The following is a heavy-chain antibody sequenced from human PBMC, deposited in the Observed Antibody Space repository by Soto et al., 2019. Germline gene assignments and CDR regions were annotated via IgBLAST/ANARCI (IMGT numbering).Heavy chain of an antibody. CDR1: GYAFTSYC. CDR3: ARAFLLWSFDY. V-gene: IGHV1-18*03. J-gene: IGHJ4*02. D-gene: IGHD3-10*01. Sequence: ASVKFSWKSSGYAFTSYCIIWVRQDTGQGLEWMGCISAYNGNTNYAQKLQGRVTMTTDTSTSTAYMELRSLRSDDMAVYYCARAFLLWSFDYWGPATRVYVS. CDR2: ISAYNGNT.